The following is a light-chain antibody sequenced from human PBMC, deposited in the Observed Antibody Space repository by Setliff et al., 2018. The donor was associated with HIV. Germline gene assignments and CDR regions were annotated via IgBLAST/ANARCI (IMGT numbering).Light chain of an antibody. V-gene: IGLV2-18*02. CDR1: SSDVGSYNR. J-gene: IGLJ1*01. Sequence: QSALTQPPSVSGSPGQSVTISCTGTSSDVGSYNRVSWYQQPPGTAPKLMIYEVNNRPSGVPDRFSGSKSGNTASLTISGLQAEDEADYYCSSYTRSSTYVFGTGTKVTVL. CDR2: EVN. CDR3: SSYTRSSTYV.